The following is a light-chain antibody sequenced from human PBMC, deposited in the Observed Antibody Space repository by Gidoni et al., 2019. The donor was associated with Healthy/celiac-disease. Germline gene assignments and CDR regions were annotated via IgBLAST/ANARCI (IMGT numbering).Light chain of an antibody. CDR2: GKN. CDR1: SLRSYY. Sequence: SSELTQDPAVSVALGQTVRITCQGDSLRSYYASWYQQKPGQAPVLVIYGKNNRPSGIPDRFSGSSSGNTASLTITGAQAEDEADYYCNSRDSSGKQYYVFGTGTKVTVL. CDR3: NSRDSSGKQYYV. V-gene: IGLV3-19*01. J-gene: IGLJ1*01.